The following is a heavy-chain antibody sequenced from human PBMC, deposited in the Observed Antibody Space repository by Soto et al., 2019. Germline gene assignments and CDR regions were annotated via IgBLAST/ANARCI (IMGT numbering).Heavy chain of an antibody. CDR1: GGSISSGGYY. D-gene: IGHD3-16*01. CDR3: ARSRGTETDPHDFQP. Sequence: QVQLQESGPGLVKPSQTLSLTCTASGGSISSGGYYWSWMRQHPGKGLEWIGYIHYSGSTYYNPSLKSRVTISVDTSNNQFSLKLSSVTAADTAVYYCARSRGTETDPHDFQPWGQGTLVTVSS. V-gene: IGHV4-31*03. J-gene: IGHJ1*01. CDR2: IHYSGST.